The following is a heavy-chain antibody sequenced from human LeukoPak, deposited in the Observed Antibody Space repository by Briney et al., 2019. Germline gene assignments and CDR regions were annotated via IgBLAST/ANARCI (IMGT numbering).Heavy chain of an antibody. CDR3: ARLIAAGEYRWFDP. V-gene: IGHV1-24*01. Sequence: ASVRVSCKVSGYTLTELSMHWGRQAPGKGGERGGGFDPEDGETIYAQKFQGRVTITADKSTSTAYMELSSLRSEDTAVYYCARLIAAGEYRWFDPWGQGTLVTVSS. CDR1: GYTLTELS. J-gene: IGHJ5*02. D-gene: IGHD6-13*01. CDR2: FDPEDGET.